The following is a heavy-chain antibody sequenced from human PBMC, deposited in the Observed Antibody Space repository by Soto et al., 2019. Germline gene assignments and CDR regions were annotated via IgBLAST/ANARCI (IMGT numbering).Heavy chain of an antibody. Sequence: SVKVSCKYSGGTFKTESINWVRQAPGQGLEWMGGIIPIFGTANYAQKFQGRVTITADESTSTAYMELSSLRSEDTAVYYCARGPYYSGSGSYYWGQGTLVTVSS. J-gene: IGHJ4*02. CDR2: IIPIFGTA. D-gene: IGHD3-10*01. CDR3: ARGPYYSGSGSYY. CDR1: GGTFKTES. V-gene: IGHV1-69*13.